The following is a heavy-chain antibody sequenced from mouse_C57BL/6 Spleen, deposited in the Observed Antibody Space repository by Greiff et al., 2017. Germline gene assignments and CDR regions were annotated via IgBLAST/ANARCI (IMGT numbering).Heavy chain of an antibody. CDR1: GYTFTSYW. CDR3: ARGGYDYDDYAMDY. V-gene: IGHV1-50*01. D-gene: IGHD2-4*01. CDR2: IDPSDSYT. Sequence: QVQLQQPGAELVKPGASVKLSCKASGYTFTSYWMQWVKQRPGQGLEWIGEIDPSDSYTNYNQKFKGKATLTVDTSSSTAYMQLSSLTSEDSAVXYCARGGYDYDDYAMDYWGQGTSVTVSS. J-gene: IGHJ4*01.